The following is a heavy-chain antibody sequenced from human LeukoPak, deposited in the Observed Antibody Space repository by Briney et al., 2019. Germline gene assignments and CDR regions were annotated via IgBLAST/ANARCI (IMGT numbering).Heavy chain of an antibody. V-gene: IGHV4-34*01. D-gene: IGHD1-1*01. J-gene: IGHJ6*03. CDR2: INHSGST. CDR1: GGSFSGYY. CDR3: ACTTGTTAAPDRYMDV. Sequence: SETLSLTCAVHGGSFSGYYWSWIRQPPGKGLEWIGEINHSGSTDYNPSLKSRVTISVDTSKNQFSLKLSSVTAADTAVYYCACTTGTTAAPDRYMDVWGKGTTVTVSS.